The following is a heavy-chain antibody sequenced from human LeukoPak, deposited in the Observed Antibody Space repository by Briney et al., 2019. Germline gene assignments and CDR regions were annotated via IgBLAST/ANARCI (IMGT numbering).Heavy chain of an antibody. CDR3: ARPYGGNPHFDY. CDR2: ISPNSGGT. D-gene: IGHD4-23*01. CDR1: GYTFTDYY. V-gene: IGHV1-2*02. J-gene: IGHJ4*02. Sequence: ASVKVSCKASGYTFTDYYIHWVRQAPGQGLEWMGWISPNSGGTNYAQNFQGRVTMTRDTSISTAYMELSRLRSDDTAAYYCARPYGGNPHFDYWGQGTLVTVSS.